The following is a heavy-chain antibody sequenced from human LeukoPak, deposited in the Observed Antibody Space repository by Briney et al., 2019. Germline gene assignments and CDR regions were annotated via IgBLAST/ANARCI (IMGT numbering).Heavy chain of an antibody. D-gene: IGHD4-17*01. V-gene: IGHV1-2*04. CDR1: GYTFTGYY. J-gene: IGHJ4*02. CDR3: ARAAYGDYHTLYYFDY. CDR2: INPNSGGT. Sequence: ASVKVSCKASGYTFTGYYMHWVRQAPGQGLEWMGWINPNSGGTNYAQKFQGWVTMTRDTSISTAYMELSRLRSDDTAVYYCARAAYGDYHTLYYFDYWGQGTLVTVSS.